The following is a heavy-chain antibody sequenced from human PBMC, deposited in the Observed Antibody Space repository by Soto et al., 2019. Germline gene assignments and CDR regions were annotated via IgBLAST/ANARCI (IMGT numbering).Heavy chain of an antibody. CDR1: GGSISSSSYY. Sequence: QLQLQESGPGLVKPSETLSLTCTVSGGSISSSSYYWGWIRQPPGKGLEWIGSIYYSGSTSYNPSLKSRVSISVDTSKNQFSLKLSSVTAADTAVYYCATYSSSWYVVYWGQGTLVTVSS. D-gene: IGHD6-13*01. CDR3: ATYSSSWYVVY. V-gene: IGHV4-39*01. CDR2: IYYSGST. J-gene: IGHJ4*02.